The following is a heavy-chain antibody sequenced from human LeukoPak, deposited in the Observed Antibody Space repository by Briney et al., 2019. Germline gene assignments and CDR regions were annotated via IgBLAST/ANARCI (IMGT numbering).Heavy chain of an antibody. J-gene: IGHJ4*02. D-gene: IGHD5-24*01. CDR2: IYSSGRT. CDR3: ATLDGYFDY. Sequence: SETLSLTCTVSGGSISSSSYYWGWIRQPPGKGLEWIGSIYSSGRTYYNPSLKSRVTISVDTSKNQFSLKLSSMTAADTAVYYCATLDGYFDYWSQGTLATVSS. V-gene: IGHV4-39*01. CDR1: GGSISSSSYY.